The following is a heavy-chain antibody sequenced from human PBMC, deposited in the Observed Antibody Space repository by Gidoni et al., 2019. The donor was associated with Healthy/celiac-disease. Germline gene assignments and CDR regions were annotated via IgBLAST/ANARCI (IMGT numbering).Heavy chain of an antibody. CDR1: GGSISSGDYY. V-gene: IGHV4-30-4*01. Sequence: QVQLQESGPGLVKPSQTLSLTCTVPGGSISSGDYYWSWIRQPPGKGLEWIGYIYCSGSTYYNTSLKSRVTIAVDTSKNQFSLKLSSVTAADTAVYYCARGSYSSSWRTPFDYWGQGTLVTVSS. J-gene: IGHJ4*02. D-gene: IGHD6-13*01. CDR3: ARGSYSSSWRTPFDY. CDR2: IYCSGST.